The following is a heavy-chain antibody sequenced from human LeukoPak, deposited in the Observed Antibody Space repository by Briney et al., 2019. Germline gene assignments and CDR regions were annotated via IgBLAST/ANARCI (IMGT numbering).Heavy chain of an antibody. CDR1: GYTFTSYG. J-gene: IGHJ4*02. D-gene: IGHD3-22*01. CDR3: ARDVYYDSSGYPSDFDY. Sequence: ASVKVSCKASGYTFTSYGISWVRQAPGQGLEWMGWISAYNGNTNYAQKLQGRVTMTTDTSTSTAYMELRSLRSDDTAVYHCARDVYYDSSGYPSDFDYWGQGTLVTVSS. V-gene: IGHV1-18*01. CDR2: ISAYNGNT.